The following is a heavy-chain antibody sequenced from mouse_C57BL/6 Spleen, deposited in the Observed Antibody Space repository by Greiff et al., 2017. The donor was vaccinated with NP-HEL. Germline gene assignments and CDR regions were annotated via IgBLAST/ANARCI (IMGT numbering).Heavy chain of an antibody. CDR1: GFTFSSYA. J-gene: IGHJ1*03. V-gene: IGHV5-4*01. Sequence: EVQLVESGGGLVKPGGSLKLSCAASGFTFSSYAMSWVRQTPEKRLEWVATISDGGSYTYYPDNVKGRFTISRDNAKNNLYLQMSHLKSEDTAMYYCAREESGRLLWYFDVWGTGTTVTVSS. CDR3: AREESGRLLWYFDV. D-gene: IGHD2-3*01. CDR2: ISDGGSYT.